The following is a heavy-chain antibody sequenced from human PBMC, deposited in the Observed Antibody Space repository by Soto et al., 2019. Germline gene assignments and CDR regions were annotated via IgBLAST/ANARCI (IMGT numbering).Heavy chain of an antibody. CDR1: GFNVSSNY. D-gene: IGHD2-2*01. Sequence: EVQLVESGGGLIQPGGSLRLSCAASGFNVSSNYMSWVRQAPGKGLEWLSVIYSGGSTYYAESVKGRFTISRDNSKNTLNLQMNALRVEDTAVYYCARAPHVGISTSWGQGTLVTVSS. CDR2: IYSGGST. CDR3: ARAPHVGISTS. J-gene: IGHJ4*02. V-gene: IGHV3-53*01.